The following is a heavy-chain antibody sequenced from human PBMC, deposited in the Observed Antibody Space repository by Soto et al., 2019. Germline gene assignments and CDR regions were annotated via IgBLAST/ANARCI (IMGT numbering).Heavy chain of an antibody. CDR3: AKALGDNKKYCSSTSCYYYYYYGMDV. Sequence: PGGSLRLSCAASGFTFSSFWMHWVRQVPGKXLVWVSAISGSGGSTYYADSVKGRFTISRDNSKNTLYLQMNSLRAEDTAVYYCAKALGDNKKYCSSTSCYYYYYYGMDVWGQGTTVTVSS. CDR2: ISGSGGST. D-gene: IGHD2-2*01. CDR1: GFTFSSFW. J-gene: IGHJ6*02. V-gene: IGHV3-23*01.